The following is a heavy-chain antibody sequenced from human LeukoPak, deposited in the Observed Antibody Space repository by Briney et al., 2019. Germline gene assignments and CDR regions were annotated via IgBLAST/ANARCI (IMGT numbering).Heavy chain of an antibody. Sequence: PGGSLRLSCAASGFTFSKYGAWARQAPGKGLEWVSAITSSGATYYADSVKGRFTISGDNSKNTLYLQMNSLGAEDTAVYYCANGRSESYHYWGRGTLVTVSS. D-gene: IGHD1-26*01. J-gene: IGHJ4*02. CDR2: ITSSGAT. CDR1: GFTFSKYG. V-gene: IGHV3-23*01. CDR3: ANGRSESYHY.